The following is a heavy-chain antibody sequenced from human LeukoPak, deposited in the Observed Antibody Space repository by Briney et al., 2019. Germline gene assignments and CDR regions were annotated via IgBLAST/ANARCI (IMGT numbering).Heavy chain of an antibody. V-gene: IGHV1-2*02. CDR2: INPNNGDT. Sequence: GASVKVSCTASGYIFTTYFIHGVRQAPGQGLEWMGWINPNNGDTNYVQKFQGRVTMTRDTSISTAYMELTRLRSDDTAVYYCAREGGYDILTGYQDYWSQGTLVTVSS. CDR1: GYIFTTYF. D-gene: IGHD3-9*01. CDR3: AREGGYDILTGYQDY. J-gene: IGHJ4*02.